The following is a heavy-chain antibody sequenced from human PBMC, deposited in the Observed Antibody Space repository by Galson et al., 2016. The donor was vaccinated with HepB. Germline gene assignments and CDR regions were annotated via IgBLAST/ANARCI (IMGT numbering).Heavy chain of an antibody. D-gene: IGHD1-26*01. CDR1: GGSISSYY. Sequence: SETLSLTCTVSGGSISSYYWSWIRQPAGKGLEWIERIYSSGSTNYNPSLKSRVTMSVDTSKNQFSLKLSSVTAADTAVYYCARVVPPVRFGSEYYFDYWGQGTLVTVSS. CDR3: ARVVPPVRFGSEYYFDY. CDR2: IYSSGST. V-gene: IGHV4-4*07. J-gene: IGHJ4*02.